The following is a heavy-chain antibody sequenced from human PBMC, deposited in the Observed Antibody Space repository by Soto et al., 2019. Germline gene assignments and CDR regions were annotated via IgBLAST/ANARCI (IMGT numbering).Heavy chain of an antibody. Sequence: QLQLQESGPGLVKPSETLSLTCTVSGGSISSSSYYWGWIRQPPGKGLEWIGSIYYSGSTYYNPSLKSGVTLSIELSKNHFPLKLGSGTAATTAVYYCARYPLGAGAGRGGGDYWGQGTLVTVSS. J-gene: IGHJ4*02. V-gene: IGHV4-39*02. D-gene: IGHD6-25*01. CDR1: GGSISSSSYY. CDR2: IYYSGST. CDR3: ARYPLGAGAGRGGGDY.